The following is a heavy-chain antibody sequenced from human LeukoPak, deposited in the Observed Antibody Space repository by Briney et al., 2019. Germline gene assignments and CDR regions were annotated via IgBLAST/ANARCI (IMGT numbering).Heavy chain of an antibody. Sequence: SETLSLTCTVSGGSISSHYWSWIRQPPGKGLEWIGYIYYSGSTNYNPSLKSRVTISVDTSKNQFSLKLSSVTAADTAVYYCARGERWLQFGPFDYWGQGTLATVSS. CDR2: IYYSGST. V-gene: IGHV4-59*11. CDR1: GGSISSHY. D-gene: IGHD5-24*01. CDR3: ARGERWLQFGPFDY. J-gene: IGHJ4*02.